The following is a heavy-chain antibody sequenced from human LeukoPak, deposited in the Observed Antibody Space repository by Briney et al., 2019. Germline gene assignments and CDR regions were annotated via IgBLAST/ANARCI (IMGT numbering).Heavy chain of an antibody. D-gene: IGHD5-12*01. J-gene: IGHJ4*02. Sequence: GGLRLSCAASGFPFNNFAMSWVRQAPGKGLEWVSAINRDSGSTYYADSVKGRFTISRDNSKNTLYLQMNSLRPEDTAVYYCAKVNRGGYDSFDYWGQGTLVTVSS. CDR1: GFPFNNFA. V-gene: IGHV3-23*01. CDR2: INRDSGST. CDR3: AKVNRGGYDSFDY.